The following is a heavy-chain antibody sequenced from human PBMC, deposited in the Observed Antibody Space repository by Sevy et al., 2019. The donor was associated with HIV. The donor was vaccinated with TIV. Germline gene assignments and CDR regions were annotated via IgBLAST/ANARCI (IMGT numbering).Heavy chain of an antibody. Sequence: GGSLRLSCAGSGVTTEDYGMNWVRQVPGKGLEWVSGIYWNGGSTAYADSVKGRFTISRDNAKRSLYLERNSLRVDDTALYYCVRAFSATYSAYFDYWGQGVLVTVSS. CDR2: IYWNGGST. CDR1: GVTTEDYG. CDR3: VRAFSATYSAYFDY. D-gene: IGHD1-26*01. J-gene: IGHJ4*02. V-gene: IGHV3-20*04.